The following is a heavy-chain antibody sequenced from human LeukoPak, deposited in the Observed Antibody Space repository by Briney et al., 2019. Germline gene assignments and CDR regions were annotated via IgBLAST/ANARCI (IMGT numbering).Heavy chain of an antibody. J-gene: IGHJ4*02. Sequence: GGSLRLSCAASGFTFSSYAMSWVRQAPGKGLEWVSSISGSGGSTYYADSVKGRFTISRDNSKNTLYLEMNSLRAEDTAVYYCAKDQRVSDSYGELDFWGQGTLVTVSS. D-gene: IGHD5-18*01. CDR2: ISGSGGST. CDR3: AKDQRVSDSYGELDF. V-gene: IGHV3-23*01. CDR1: GFTFSSYA.